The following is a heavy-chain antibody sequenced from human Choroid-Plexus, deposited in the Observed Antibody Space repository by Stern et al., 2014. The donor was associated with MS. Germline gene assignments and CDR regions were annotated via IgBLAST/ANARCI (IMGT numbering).Heavy chain of an antibody. J-gene: IGHJ4*02. CDR3: ARDDRTSWYGGMPH. Sequence: VQLLESGGGAVQPGRSLRLSCATSGFTFSGYGMYWVRQAPGQGLEWVAISWSDGTKEDYADSVKGRFTISRDNSKNTLYLQMTSLRAEGTAVYYCARDDRTSWYGGMPHWGQGTLVTVSS. V-gene: IGHV3-33*01. CDR1: GFTFSGYG. CDR2: SWSDGTKE. D-gene: IGHD6-13*01.